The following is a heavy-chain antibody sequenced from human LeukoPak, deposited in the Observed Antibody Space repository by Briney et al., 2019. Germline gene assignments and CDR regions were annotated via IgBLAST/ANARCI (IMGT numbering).Heavy chain of an antibody. Sequence: GGSLRLSCAASGFSFSNYAMNWVRQAPGKGLEWVSVICGSGGSTFYADSVKGRFIISRDNSKSTLYLQMNSLRTEDTAVYYCAKGSDLWFGETWGQGALVTVSS. D-gene: IGHD3-10*01. V-gene: IGHV3-23*01. CDR1: GFSFSNYA. CDR2: ICGSGGST. CDR3: AKGSDLWFGET. J-gene: IGHJ4*02.